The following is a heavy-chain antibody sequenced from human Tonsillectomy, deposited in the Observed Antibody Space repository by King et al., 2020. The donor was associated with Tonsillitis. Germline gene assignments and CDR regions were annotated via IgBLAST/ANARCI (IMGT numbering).Heavy chain of an antibody. D-gene: IGHD5-24*01. Sequence: VQLQESGPGLVKPSETLSLTCTVSGGSISSSSYYWGWIRQPPGKGLEWIGSISYSESTYYNPSLKSRVTISADTSKNHFSLKLSSVTAADTAVYYCARRRTEMATIFLSGSDYFDYWGQGTLVTVSS. CDR1: GGSISSSSYY. J-gene: IGHJ4*02. V-gene: IGHV4-39*02. CDR2: ISYSEST. CDR3: ARRRTEMATIFLSGSDYFDY.